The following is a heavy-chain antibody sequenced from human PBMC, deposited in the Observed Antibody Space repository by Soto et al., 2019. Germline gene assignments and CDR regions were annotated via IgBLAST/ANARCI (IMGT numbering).Heavy chain of an antibody. D-gene: IGHD3-3*02. J-gene: IGHJ5*02. Sequence: VQLVESGGGVVQPGRSLRLSCAASGFTFSSYGMHWVRQAPGKGLEWVAVISYDGSNKYYADSVKGRFTISRDNSKNTLYLQMNSLRAEDTAVYYCAKDLGISPLFDPWGQGTLVTVSS. CDR1: GFTFSSYG. CDR3: AKDLGISPLFDP. CDR2: ISYDGSNK. V-gene: IGHV3-30*18.